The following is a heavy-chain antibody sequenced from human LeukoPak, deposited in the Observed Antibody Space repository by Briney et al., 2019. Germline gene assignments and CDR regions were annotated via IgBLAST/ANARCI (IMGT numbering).Heavy chain of an antibody. D-gene: IGHD3-22*01. CDR3: ARGGLYYYDSSGFDY. V-gene: IGHV3-66*02. CDR1: GFTVSSNY. J-gene: IGHJ4*02. CDR2: IYSGGST. Sequence: GGSLRLSCAGSGFTVSSNYMSWVRQAPGKGLEWVSVIYSGGSTYYADSVKGRFTISRDNTKNTLYLQLNSLRAEDTAVYYCARGGLYYYDSSGFDYWGQGTLVTVSS.